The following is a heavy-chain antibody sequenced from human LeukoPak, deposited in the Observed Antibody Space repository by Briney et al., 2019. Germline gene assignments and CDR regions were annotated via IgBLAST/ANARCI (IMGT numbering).Heavy chain of an antibody. CDR2: ISSSSSTI. CDR3: GELGISMVGGG. V-gene: IGHV3-48*01. CDR1: GFTFSSYS. D-gene: IGHD3-10*02. J-gene: IGHJ6*04. Sequence: GGSLRLSCAASGFTFSSYSMNWVRQAPGQGLEWVSYISSSSSTIYYADSVKGRFTISRDNAKNSLYLQMNSLRAEDTAVYYCGELGISMVGGGWGKGTTVTISS.